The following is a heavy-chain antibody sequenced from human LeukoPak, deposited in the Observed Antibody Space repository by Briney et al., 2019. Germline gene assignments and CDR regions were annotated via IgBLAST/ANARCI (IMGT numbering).Heavy chain of an antibody. V-gene: IGHV3-74*01. CDR3: ARGPNPWEPYDFDH. CDR2: INTDGSST. D-gene: IGHD1-26*01. CDR1: GFTFSSYW. Sequence: PGGSLRLSCAASGFTFSSYWMHWVRQAPGKGLVWVSRINTDGSSTSYADSVKGRFTISRDNAKNTLYLQMNSLRAEDTAVYYCARGPNPWEPYDFDHWGQGTLVTVSS. J-gene: IGHJ4*02.